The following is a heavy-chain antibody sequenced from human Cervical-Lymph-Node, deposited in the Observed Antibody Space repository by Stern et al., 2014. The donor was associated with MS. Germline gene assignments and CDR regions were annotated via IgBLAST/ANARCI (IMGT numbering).Heavy chain of an antibody. CDR3: ARHGRGSNYGQIDY. CDR1: GGFISSDY. Sequence: VQLVESGPGLVKPSEPLSLTCTVSGGFISSDYWSWIRQPPGKGLEWIGYIFNSGSTNYTPSLKSRVTISGDTSKNQVSLILSSVTAADTAVYYCARHGRGSNYGQIDYWGQGTLVSVSS. CDR2: IFNSGST. D-gene: IGHD4-11*01. J-gene: IGHJ4*02. V-gene: IGHV4-59*08.